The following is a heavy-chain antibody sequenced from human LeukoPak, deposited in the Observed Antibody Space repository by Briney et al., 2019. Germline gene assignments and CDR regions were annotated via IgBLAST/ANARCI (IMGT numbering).Heavy chain of an antibody. CDR2: TRNKANSYTT. CDR1: GFTFSSYW. Sequence: GGSLRLSCAASGFTFSSYWMSWVRQAPGKGLEWVGRTRNKANSYTTEYAASVKGRFTISRDGSQNSLYLQMNSLKIEDTAVYYCAREFSSGWTYIDYWGQGTLVTVSP. CDR3: AREFSSGWTYIDY. D-gene: IGHD6-19*01. J-gene: IGHJ4*02. V-gene: IGHV3-72*01.